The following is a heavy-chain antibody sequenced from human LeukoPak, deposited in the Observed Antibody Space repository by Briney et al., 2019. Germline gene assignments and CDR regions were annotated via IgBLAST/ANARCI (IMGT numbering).Heavy chain of an antibody. CDR3: ARDPYYYDSSGYYYYYGMDV. Sequence: PSETLSLTCTVSGGSISSYYWSWIRQPPGKGLEWIGYIYYSGSTNYNPSLKSRVTTSVDTSKNQFSLKLSSVTAADTAVYYCARDPYYYDSSGYYYYYGMDVWGQGTTVTVSS. CDR1: GGSISSYY. V-gene: IGHV4-59*01. J-gene: IGHJ6*02. CDR2: IYYSGST. D-gene: IGHD3-22*01.